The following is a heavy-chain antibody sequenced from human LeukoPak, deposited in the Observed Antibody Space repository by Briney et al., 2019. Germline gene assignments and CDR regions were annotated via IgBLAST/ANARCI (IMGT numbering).Heavy chain of an antibody. CDR3: ATDRGAAAFNDAFDI. V-gene: IGHV1-24*01. CDR1: GYTLTELS. D-gene: IGHD6-13*01. J-gene: IGHJ3*02. CDR2: FDPEDGET. Sequence: ASAKVSCKVSGYTLTELSMHWVRQAPGKGLEWMGGFDPEDGETIYAQKFQGRVTMTEDTSTDTAYMELSSLRSEDTAVYYCATDRGAAAFNDAFDIWGQGTMVTVSS.